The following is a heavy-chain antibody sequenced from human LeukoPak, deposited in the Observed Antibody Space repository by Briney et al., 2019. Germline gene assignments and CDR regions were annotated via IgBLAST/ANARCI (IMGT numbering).Heavy chain of an antibody. Sequence: PGGSLRLSCAASGFTFSTNFMSWVRQVPEKGLEWVSVIYNSGGTFYADSVKGRFTISRDNSKNTLYLQMNSLRADDTAVYFCATVYYESSGYSQAFDHWGQGTLVTVSS. J-gene: IGHJ4*02. D-gene: IGHD3-22*01. CDR3: ATVYYESSGYSQAFDH. CDR2: IYNSGGT. V-gene: IGHV3-53*01. CDR1: GFTFSTNF.